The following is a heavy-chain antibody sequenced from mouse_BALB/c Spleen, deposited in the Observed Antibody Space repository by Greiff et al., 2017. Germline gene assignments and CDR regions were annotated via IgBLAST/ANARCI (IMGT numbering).Heavy chain of an antibody. D-gene: IGHD2-4*01. J-gene: IGHJ4*01. Sequence: EVQLVESGGGLVQPGGSLKLSCAASGFTFSSYGMSWVRQTPDKRLELVATINSNGGSTYYPDSVKGRFTISRDNAKNTLYLQMSSLKSEDTAMYYCARRAITTGAMDYWGQGTSVTVSS. CDR1: GFTFSSYG. V-gene: IGHV5-6-3*01. CDR3: ARRAITTGAMDY. CDR2: INSNGGST.